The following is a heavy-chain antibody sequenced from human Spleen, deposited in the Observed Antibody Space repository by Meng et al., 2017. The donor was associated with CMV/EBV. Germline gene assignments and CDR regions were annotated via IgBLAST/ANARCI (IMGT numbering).Heavy chain of an antibody. CDR1: GFTFNNYW. CDR3: ARTGYCRDTNCYYFGASSGVDV. D-gene: IGHD2-21*01. CDR2: ITGDGRST. V-gene: IGHV3-74*01. J-gene: IGHJ6*02. Sequence: GESLKISCVVSGFTFNNYWMHWVRQAPGKGLVWVSRITGDGRSTNYGDSVKGRFTISRDNAKNTLYLQMNSLRAEDTAVYYCARTGYCRDTNCYYFGASSGVDVWGQGTTVTVSS.